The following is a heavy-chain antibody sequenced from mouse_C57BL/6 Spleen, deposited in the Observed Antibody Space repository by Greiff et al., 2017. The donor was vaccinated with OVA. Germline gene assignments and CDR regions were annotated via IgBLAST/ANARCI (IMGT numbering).Heavy chain of an antibody. CDR1: GYTFTSYW. CDR3: ARRNYYGSSYNWYFDV. Sequence: VKLQQPGAELVRPGSSVKLSCKASGYTFTSYWMHWVKQRPIQGLEWIGNIDPSDSETHYNQKFKDKATLTVDKSSSTAYMQLSSLTSEDSAVYYCARRNYYGSSYNWYFDVWGTGTTVTVSS. J-gene: IGHJ1*03. CDR2: IDPSDSET. D-gene: IGHD1-1*01. V-gene: IGHV1-52*01.